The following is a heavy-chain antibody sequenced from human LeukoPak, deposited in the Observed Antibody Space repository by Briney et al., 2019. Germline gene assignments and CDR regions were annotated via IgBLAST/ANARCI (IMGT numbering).Heavy chain of an antibody. CDR3: ARDLSTMIVVGWFDP. J-gene: IGHJ5*02. CDR1: GGSISSSSYY. D-gene: IGHD3-22*01. V-gene: IGHV4-39*07. Sequence: SETLSLTCTVSGGSISSSSYYWGWIRQPPGKGLEWIGSIYYSGSTYYNPSLKSRVTISVDTSKNQFSLKLSSVTAADTAVYYCARDLSTMIVVGWFDPWGQGTLVTVSS. CDR2: IYYSGST.